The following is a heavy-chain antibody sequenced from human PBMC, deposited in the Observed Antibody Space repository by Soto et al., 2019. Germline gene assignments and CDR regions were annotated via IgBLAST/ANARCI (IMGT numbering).Heavy chain of an antibody. CDR1: GFTFNYHA. CDR3: ARGTTTSAFSVMDV. J-gene: IGHJ6*02. CDR2: ISYDGDNK. V-gene: IGHV3-30-3*01. Sequence: QVQLVESGGGVVQPGRSLRLSCAASGFTFNYHALNWVRQAPGKGLEWVAVISYDGDNKYIAESVKGRFTISRDNSKNTVSLQMNSLRTEDTAMYFCARGTTTSAFSVMDVWGQGTTVTVSS. D-gene: IGHD1-1*01.